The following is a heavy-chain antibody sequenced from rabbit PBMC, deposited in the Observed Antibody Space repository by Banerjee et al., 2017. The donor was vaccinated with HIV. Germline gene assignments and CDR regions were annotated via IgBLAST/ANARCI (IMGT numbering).Heavy chain of an antibody. D-gene: IGHD2-1*01. CDR1: GFSFSSSYY. Sequence: QSLEESGGDLVKPGASLTLTCTASGFSFSSSYYMCWVRQAPGKGLEWIACIYTTSGNTYYASWAKGRFTISKTSSTTVTLQMTSLTAADTATYFCARVYDDYGDLDLWGQGTLVTVS. CDR3: ARVYDDYGDLDL. J-gene: IGHJ3*01. V-gene: IGHV1S40*01. CDR2: IYTTSGNT.